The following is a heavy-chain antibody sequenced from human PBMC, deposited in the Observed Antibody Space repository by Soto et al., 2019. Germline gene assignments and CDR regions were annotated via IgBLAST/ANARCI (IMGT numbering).Heavy chain of an antibody. J-gene: IGHJ4*01. Sequence: LRLSCAASGFTFSSYYMSWVRQAQGKGLEWVANVNEDGGEKYYVDSVKGRFTVSRDNAENSLYLQMNSLRAEDTAVYYSETGDYFYPLGFDSWSKGTLVTVSS. D-gene: IGHD3-3*01. CDR2: VNEDGGEK. CDR3: ETGDYFYPLGFDS. V-gene: IGHV3-7*01. CDR1: GFTFSSYY.